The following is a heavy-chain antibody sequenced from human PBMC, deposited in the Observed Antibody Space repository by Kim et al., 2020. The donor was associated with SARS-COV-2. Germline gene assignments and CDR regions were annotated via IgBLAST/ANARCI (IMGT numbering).Heavy chain of an antibody. J-gene: IGHJ4*02. Sequence: GGSLRLSCAASGFTFSSYSMNWVRQAPGKGLEWVSSISSSSSYIYYADSVKGRFTISRDNAKNSLYLQMNSLRAEDTAVYYCARGNPWSDDNYFDYWGQGTLVTVSS. CDR3: ARGNPWSDDNYFDY. CDR2: ISSSSSYI. D-gene: IGHD1-1*01. CDR1: GFTFSSYS. V-gene: IGHV3-21*01.